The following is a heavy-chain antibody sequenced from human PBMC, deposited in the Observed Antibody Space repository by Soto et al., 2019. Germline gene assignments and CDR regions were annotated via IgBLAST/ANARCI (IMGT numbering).Heavy chain of an antibody. CDR3: ARAYSGRLPRRADYYFAMDV. D-gene: IGHD2-15*01. Sequence: GGSLRLSCAASGFTFSAYDMHWVRQTTGKGLERVSAIGAADDPYYLGSVKGRFTISRENAKNSLYLQMNSLRAEDTAVYYCARAYSGRLPRRADYYFAMDVWGQGTTVTSP. J-gene: IGHJ6*02. CDR1: GFTFSAYD. V-gene: IGHV3-13*05. CDR2: IGAADDP.